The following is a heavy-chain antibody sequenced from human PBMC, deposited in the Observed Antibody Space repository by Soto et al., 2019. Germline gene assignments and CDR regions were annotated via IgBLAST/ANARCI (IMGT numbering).Heavy chain of an antibody. CDR2: INPSGGST. CDR3: AREGVAPYYYYGMDV. V-gene: IGHV1-46*01. Sequence: ASVKVSCKASGYTFTSYAMHWVRQAPGQGLEWMGIINPSGGSTNYAQKFQGRVTMTRDTSTSTVYMELSSLRSEDTAVYYCAREGVAPYYYYGMDVWGQGTPVTSP. D-gene: IGHD5-12*01. CDR1: GYTFTSYA. J-gene: IGHJ6*02.